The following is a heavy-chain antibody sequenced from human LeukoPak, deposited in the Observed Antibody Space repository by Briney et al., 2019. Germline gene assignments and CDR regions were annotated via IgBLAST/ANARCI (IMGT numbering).Heavy chain of an antibody. CDR3: ARDARWHDFWSPTPSYYFDY. V-gene: IGHV1-2*02. CDR1: GYTFTGYY. D-gene: IGHD3-3*01. CDR2: INPNSGGT. Sequence: ASVKVSCKASGYTFTGYYMHWVRQAPGQGLEWMGWINPNSGGTNYAQKFQGRVTMTRDTSISTAYMELSRLRSDDTAVYYCARDARWHDFWSPTPSYYFDYWGQGTLVTVSS. J-gene: IGHJ4*02.